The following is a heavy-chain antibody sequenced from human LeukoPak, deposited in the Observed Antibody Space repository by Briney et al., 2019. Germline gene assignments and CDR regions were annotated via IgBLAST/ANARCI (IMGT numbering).Heavy chain of an antibody. D-gene: IGHD3-16*01. CDR3: AQDVNNGDYGGHYFDH. V-gene: IGHV3-23*01. CDR1: GFTFNNYV. CDR2: ISGSGGNI. J-gene: IGHJ4*02. Sequence: HPGGSLRLSCAASGFTFNNYVMSWVRQTPGKGLEWISGISGSGGNIYYADSVKGRFTISRDNSKNTLYLQMSSLRVEDTATYYCAQDVNNGDYGGHYFDHWGQGTQVTVSS.